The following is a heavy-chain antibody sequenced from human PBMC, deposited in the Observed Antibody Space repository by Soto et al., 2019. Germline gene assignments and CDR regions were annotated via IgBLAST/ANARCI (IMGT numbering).Heavy chain of an antibody. J-gene: IGHJ4*02. CDR1: GFTFSSYW. CDR2: IKQDGSEK. V-gene: IGHV3-7*01. D-gene: IGHD3-3*01. CDR3: ARGSYYDFWSGYYLDY. Sequence: GGSLRLSCAASGFTFSSYWMSWVRQAPGKGLEWVANIKQDGSEKYYVDSVKGRFTISRDNAKNSLYLQMNSLRAEDTAVYYCARGSYYDFWSGYYLDYWGQGTLVTVSS.